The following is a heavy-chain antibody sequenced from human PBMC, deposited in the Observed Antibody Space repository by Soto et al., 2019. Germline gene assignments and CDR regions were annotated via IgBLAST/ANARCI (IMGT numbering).Heavy chain of an antibody. CDR1: GYTFTGYY. CDR2: INPNSGGT. J-gene: IGHJ3*02. D-gene: IGHD3-22*01. V-gene: IGHV1-2*04. Sequence: ASVKVSCKASGYTFTGYYMHWVRQAPGQGLEWMGWINPNSGGTNYAQKFQGWVTMTRDTSISTAYMELSRLRSDDTAVYYCARDMGYYYDSSGYAFDIWGQGTMVTVSS. CDR3: ARDMGYYYDSSGYAFDI.